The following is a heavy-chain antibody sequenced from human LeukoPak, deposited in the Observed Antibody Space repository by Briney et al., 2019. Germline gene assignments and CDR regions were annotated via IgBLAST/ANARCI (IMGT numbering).Heavy chain of an antibody. CDR2: IRYSGSS. Sequence: PSETLSLTCTVSGGSFSFYYWGWIRQPPGKGLEWIGDIRYSGSSNYNPSLKSRVTMSVDTSKNLFSLRLRSVTAADTAVYYCARSEYCSGGTRYRGLVDHWGQGTLVTVSS. CDR3: ARSEYCSGGTRYRGLVDH. V-gene: IGHV4-59*08. CDR1: GGSFSFYY. D-gene: IGHD2-15*01. J-gene: IGHJ4*02.